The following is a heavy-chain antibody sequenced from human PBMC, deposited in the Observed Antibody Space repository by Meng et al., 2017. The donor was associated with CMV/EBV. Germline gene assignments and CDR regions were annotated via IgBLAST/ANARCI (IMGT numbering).Heavy chain of an antibody. CDR1: GLTFSDYY. Sequence: GESLKISCAASGLTFSDYYMSWIRQAPGKGLEWVSYISSSGSTIYYADSVKGRFTISRDNAKNSLYLQMNSLRAEDTAVYYCARGFLRAEYYYGMDVWGQGTTVTVSS. J-gene: IGHJ6*02. CDR3: ARGFLRAEYYYGMDV. D-gene: IGHD2/OR15-2a*01. CDR2: ISSSGSTI. V-gene: IGHV3-11*01.